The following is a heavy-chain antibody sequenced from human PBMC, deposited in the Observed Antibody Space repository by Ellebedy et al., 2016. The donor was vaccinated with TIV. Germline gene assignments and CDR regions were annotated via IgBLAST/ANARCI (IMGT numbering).Heavy chain of an antibody. V-gene: IGHV4-34*01. CDR2: INHSGST. J-gene: IGHJ6*02. D-gene: IGHD2-2*03. CDR1: GGSFSGYY. Sequence: MPSETLSLTCAVYGGSFSGYYWSWIRQPPGRGLEWIGEINHSGSTNYNPSLKSRVTISVDTSKNQLSLKLSSVTAADTAVYYCASWMRVYKYGMDVWGQGTTVTVSS. CDR3: ASWMRVYKYGMDV.